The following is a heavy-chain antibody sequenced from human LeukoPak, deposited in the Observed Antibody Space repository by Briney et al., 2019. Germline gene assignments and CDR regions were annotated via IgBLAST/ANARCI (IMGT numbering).Heavy chain of an antibody. CDR2: ISSSSSYI. D-gene: IGHD5-12*01. CDR3: ASARGYSGYDSPIPYYFDY. V-gene: IGHV3-21*01. CDR1: GFTFSSYS. J-gene: IGHJ4*02. Sequence: GGSLRLSCAASGFTFSSYSMNWVRQAPGKGLEWVSSISSSSSYIYYADSVKGRFTISRDNAKNSLYLQMNSLRAEDTAVYYCASARGYSGYDSPIPYYFDYWGQGTLVTVSS.